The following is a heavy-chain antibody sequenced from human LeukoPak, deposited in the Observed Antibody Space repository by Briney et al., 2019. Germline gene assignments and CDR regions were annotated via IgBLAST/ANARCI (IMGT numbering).Heavy chain of an antibody. Sequence: GGSLRLSCAASGFTFDDYAMHWVRQAPGKGLEWVSGISWNSGSIGYADSVKGRFTISRDNAKNSLYLQTNSLRAEDTALYYCAKDIAYDSSAFDYWGQGTLVTVSS. CDR3: AKDIAYDSSAFDY. CDR1: GFTFDDYA. CDR2: ISWNSGSI. D-gene: IGHD3-22*01. J-gene: IGHJ4*02. V-gene: IGHV3-9*01.